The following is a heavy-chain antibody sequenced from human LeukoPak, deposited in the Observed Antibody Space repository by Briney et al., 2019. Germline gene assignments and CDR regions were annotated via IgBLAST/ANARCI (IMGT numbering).Heavy chain of an antibody. CDR3: ARDDRRSSGSYSY. CDR2: IIPIFGTA. CDR1: GGTFSSYA. D-gene: IGHD6-19*01. V-gene: IGHV1-69*13. Sequence: GASVKVSCKASGGTFSSYAISWVRQAPGQGLEWMGGIIPIFGTANYAQKFQGRVTITADESTSTAYMELSSLRSEDTAVYYCARDDRRSSGSYSYWGQGTLVTVSS. J-gene: IGHJ4*02.